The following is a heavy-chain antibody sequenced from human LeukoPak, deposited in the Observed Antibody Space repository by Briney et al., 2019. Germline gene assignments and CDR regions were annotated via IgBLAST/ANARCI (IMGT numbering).Heavy chain of an antibody. V-gene: IGHV4-34*01. Sequence: SETLSLTCAVYGGSFSGYYWSWIRQPPGKGLEWIGEINHSGSTNYDPSLKSRVTISVDPSKNQFSLKLSSVTAADTAVYYCASRIPYCSGGSCYSWYFDYWGQGTLVTVSS. CDR3: ASRIPYCSGGSCYSWYFDY. CDR2: INHSGST. J-gene: IGHJ4*02. CDR1: GGSFSGYY. D-gene: IGHD2-15*01.